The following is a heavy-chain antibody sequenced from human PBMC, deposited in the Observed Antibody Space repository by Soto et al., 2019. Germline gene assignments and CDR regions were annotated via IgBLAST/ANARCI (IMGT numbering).Heavy chain of an antibody. D-gene: IGHD5-12*01. CDR2: SSSSNSYL. Sequence: GRSLTLACASSGFAFSNYSTKCVGHVQGEGLEWVSSSSSSNSYLYYADSVKGRFSSSRDNAKNSLDLQMNSLRAEDTSVYYCARDGRWLQPAHFYYRGQGTLVTVPS. CDR3: ARDGRWLQPAHFYY. J-gene: IGHJ4*02. CDR1: GFAFSNYS. V-gene: IGHV3-21*01.